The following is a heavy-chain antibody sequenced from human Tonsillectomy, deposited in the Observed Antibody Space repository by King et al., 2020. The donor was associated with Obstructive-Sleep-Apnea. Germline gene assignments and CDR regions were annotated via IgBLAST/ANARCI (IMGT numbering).Heavy chain of an antibody. CDR3: ARSTEYSNYEAY. J-gene: IGHJ4*02. CDR2: ISHSGSP. CDR1: DDSISSSAYY. Sequence: HVQLQESGPGLVKPSQTLSLTCTVSDDSISSSAYYWGWIRQYPGKGLEWIGCISHSGSPYYNPSLNSRVTISMETSRNQFFLKLSSVTAADTAVYYCARSTEYSNYEAYWGQGILVTVSS. D-gene: IGHD4-11*01. V-gene: IGHV4-31*03.